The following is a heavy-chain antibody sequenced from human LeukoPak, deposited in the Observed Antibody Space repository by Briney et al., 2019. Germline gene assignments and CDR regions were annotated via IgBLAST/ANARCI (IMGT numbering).Heavy chain of an antibody. CDR3: ARGHCTNAVCRTFDY. CDR2: INADNGGT. V-gene: IGHV1-2*02. J-gene: IGHJ4*02. Sequence: ASVKVSCKASGYTFTGYYIHWVRQAPGQGLEWMGWINADNGGTRYAEKFQGRVTMTRDTSISTAYMELSRLTSDDTALYHCARGHCTNAVCRTFDYWGQGTLVTVSS. CDR1: GYTFTGYY. D-gene: IGHD2-8*01.